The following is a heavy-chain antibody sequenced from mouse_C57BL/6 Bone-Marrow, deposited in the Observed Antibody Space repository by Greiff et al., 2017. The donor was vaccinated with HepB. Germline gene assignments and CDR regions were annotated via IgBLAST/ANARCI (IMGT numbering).Heavy chain of an antibody. CDR2: INPSNGGT. CDR3: AREGVLRSGYFDV. Sequence: QVQLQQPGTELVKPGASVKLSCKASGYTFTSYWMHWVKQRPGQGLEWIGNINPSNGGTNYNEKFKSKATLTVDKSSSTAYMQLSSLTSEDSAVYFCAREGVLRSGYFDVWGTGTTVTVSS. D-gene: IGHD1-1*01. J-gene: IGHJ1*03. V-gene: IGHV1-53*01. CDR1: GYTFTSYW.